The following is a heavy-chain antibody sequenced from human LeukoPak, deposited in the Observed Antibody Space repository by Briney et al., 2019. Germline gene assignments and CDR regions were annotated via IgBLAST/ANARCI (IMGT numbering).Heavy chain of an antibody. D-gene: IGHD3-3*01. J-gene: IGHJ4*02. Sequence: GESLQISCKGSGYSFTSYWIGWVRQLPGKGLEWMGIIYPGDSDTRYSPSFQGQVTISADKSISTAYLQWSSLKASDTAMYYCASGRITIFGVVIPAFDYWGQGTLVTVSS. CDR1: GYSFTSYW. CDR2: IYPGDSDT. V-gene: IGHV5-51*01. CDR3: ASGRITIFGVVIPAFDY.